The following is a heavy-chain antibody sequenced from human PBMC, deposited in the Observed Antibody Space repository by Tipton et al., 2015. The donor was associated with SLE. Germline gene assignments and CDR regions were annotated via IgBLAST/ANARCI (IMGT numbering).Heavy chain of an antibody. CDR2: IRYDGSNK. V-gene: IGHV3-30*02. CDR3: ARGPGIAAARWFDP. J-gene: IGHJ5*02. Sequence: SLRLSCAASGFTFSSYGMHWVRQAPGKGLEWVAFIRYDGSNKYYADSVKGRFTISRDNSKNTLYLQMNSLRAEDTAVYYCARGPGIAAARWFDPWGQGTLVTVSS. D-gene: IGHD6-13*01. CDR1: GFTFSSYG.